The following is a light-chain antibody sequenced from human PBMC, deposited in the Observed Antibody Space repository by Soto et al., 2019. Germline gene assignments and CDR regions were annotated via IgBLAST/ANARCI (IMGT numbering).Light chain of an antibody. Sequence: QTVVTQPASVSGSPGQSIAISCTGTFSDVGGYDYVSWYQQHPDKAPKLMIYEVTKRPSGVSNRFSGSKSGNTASLTISGLQPEDEADYYCSSHTSGSTRVFGSGTKLTVL. J-gene: IGLJ1*01. V-gene: IGLV2-14*01. CDR2: EVT. CDR3: SSHTSGSTRV. CDR1: FSDVGGYDY.